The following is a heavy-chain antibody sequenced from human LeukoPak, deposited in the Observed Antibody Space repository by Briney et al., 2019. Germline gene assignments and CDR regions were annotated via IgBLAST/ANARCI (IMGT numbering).Heavy chain of an antibody. J-gene: IGHJ4*02. CDR2: ISGSGGST. CDR3: VRQQLVHDY. Sequence: PGGSLRLSCAASGFTFSSYAMSWVRQASGKGLEWVSAISGSGGSTYYADSVKGRFTISRDNSKNTLYLQMNSLRAEDTAVYYCVRQQLVHDYWGQGTLVTVSS. D-gene: IGHD6-13*01. CDR1: GFTFSSYA. V-gene: IGHV3-23*01.